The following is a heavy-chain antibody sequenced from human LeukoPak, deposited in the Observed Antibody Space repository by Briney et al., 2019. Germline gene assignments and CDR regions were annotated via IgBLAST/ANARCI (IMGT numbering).Heavy chain of an antibody. CDR2: ISYDGSNK. CDR3: AKGGSFDY. CDR1: GFTFSSYA. V-gene: IGHV3-30-3*01. D-gene: IGHD3-10*01. Sequence: GGSLRLSCAASGFTFSSYAMHWVRQAPGKGLEWVAVISYDGSNKYYADSVKGRFTISRDNSKNTLYLQMNSLRGEDTAVYYCAKGGSFDYWGQGTLVTVSS. J-gene: IGHJ4*02.